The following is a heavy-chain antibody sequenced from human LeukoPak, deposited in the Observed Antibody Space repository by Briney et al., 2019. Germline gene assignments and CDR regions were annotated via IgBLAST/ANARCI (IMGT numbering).Heavy chain of an antibody. D-gene: IGHD2-15*01. V-gene: IGHV1-8*01. CDR2: MNPNSGNT. CDR1: GYTFTSYD. Sequence: RASVKVSCKASGYTFTSYDINWVRQATGQGLEWMGWMNPNSGNTGYAQKFQGRVTMTRNTSISTAYMELSSLRSEDTAVYYCARGAPGSYCSGGSCPYFDYWGQGTLVSVSS. J-gene: IGHJ4*02. CDR3: ARGAPGSYCSGGSCPYFDY.